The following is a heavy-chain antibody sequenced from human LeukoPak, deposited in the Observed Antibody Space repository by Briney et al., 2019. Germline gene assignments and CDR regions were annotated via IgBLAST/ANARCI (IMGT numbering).Heavy chain of an antibody. Sequence: GESLRLSCAASGFIIISYRMSWVRQAPGKGLEWVANIKQDGSEKYYVDSVKGRFTISRDNAKNSLYLQMNSLRAEDTAVYYCARDFAVSECSGGSCYSGWFDPWGQGTLVTVSS. D-gene: IGHD2-15*01. V-gene: IGHV3-7*01. J-gene: IGHJ5*02. CDR1: GFIIISYR. CDR2: IKQDGSEK. CDR3: ARDFAVSECSGGSCYSGWFDP.